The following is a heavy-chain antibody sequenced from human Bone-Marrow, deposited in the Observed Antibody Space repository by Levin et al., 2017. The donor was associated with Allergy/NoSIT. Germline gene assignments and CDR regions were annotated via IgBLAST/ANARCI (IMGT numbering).Heavy chain of an antibody. J-gene: IGHJ4*02. Sequence: GGSLRLSCEASGFTVTSGHMNWVRQAPGKGLEWVSVIYSGGSTFYAESVKGRFTISRDISKNTLYLQMDSLRTEDTAVYYCATAAGVLFTVFQFDFWGQGTLVTVSS. CDR3: ATAAGVLFTVFQFDF. D-gene: IGHD3-10*02. CDR2: IYSGGST. V-gene: IGHV3-53*01. CDR1: GFTVTSGH.